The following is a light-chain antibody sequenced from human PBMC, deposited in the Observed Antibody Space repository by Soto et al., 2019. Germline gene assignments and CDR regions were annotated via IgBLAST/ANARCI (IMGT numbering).Light chain of an antibody. J-gene: IGKJ4*01. CDR3: QQRYNWPLT. CDR2: DAS. Sequence: IVLTQSPATLSLSPGERATLSCRASQNISSHLAWYQQKPGQAPRLLMYDASDRATGIPARFSGSGSGTDFTLTISSLEPEDFAVYYCQQRYNWPLTFGGGTKVDIK. CDR1: QNISSH. V-gene: IGKV3-11*01.